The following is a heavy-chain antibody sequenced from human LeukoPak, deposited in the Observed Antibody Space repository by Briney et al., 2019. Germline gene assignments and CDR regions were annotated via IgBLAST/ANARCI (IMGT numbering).Heavy chain of an antibody. V-gene: IGHV3-30*03. CDR3: ARDGDFWSAQGAFDI. CDR1: GFTFSSCG. J-gene: IGHJ3*02. D-gene: IGHD3-3*01. CDR2: ISYDGSNK. Sequence: GSLRLSCAASGFTFSSCGMHWVRQAPGKGLEWVAVISYDGSNKYYADSVKGRFTISRDNSKKSLYLQMNSLRAEDTAVYYCARDGDFWSAQGAFDIWGQGTMVTVSS.